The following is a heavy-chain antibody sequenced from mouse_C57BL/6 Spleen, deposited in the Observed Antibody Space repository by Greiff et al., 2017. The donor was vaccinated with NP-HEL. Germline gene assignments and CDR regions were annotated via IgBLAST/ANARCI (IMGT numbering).Heavy chain of an antibody. J-gene: IGHJ4*01. D-gene: IGHD2-5*01. V-gene: IGHV2-2*01. Sequence: QVQLQQSGPGLVQPSQSLSITCTVSGFSLTSYGVHWVRQSPGKGLEWLGVIRSGGSTDYNADFISRLSISKDNSKSQVFFKMNSRQADDTAIYYCARAYYSNCYAMDYWGQGTSVTVSS. CDR1: GFSLTSYG. CDR3: ARAYYSNCYAMDY. CDR2: IRSGGST.